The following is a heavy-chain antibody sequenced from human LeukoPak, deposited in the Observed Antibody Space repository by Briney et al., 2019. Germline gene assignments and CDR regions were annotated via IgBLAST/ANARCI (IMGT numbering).Heavy chain of an antibody. CDR3: ARFDYYDSSGSDY. V-gene: IGHV4-30-4*08. D-gene: IGHD3-22*01. CDR2: IYYSGST. J-gene: IGHJ4*02. Sequence: SETLSLTCTVSGGSISSGDYYWSWIRQPPGKGLEWIGYIYYSGSTYYNPSLKSRVTISVDTSKNQFSLKLSSVTAADTAVYYCARFDYYDSSGSDYWGQGTLVTVSS. CDR1: GGSISSGDYY.